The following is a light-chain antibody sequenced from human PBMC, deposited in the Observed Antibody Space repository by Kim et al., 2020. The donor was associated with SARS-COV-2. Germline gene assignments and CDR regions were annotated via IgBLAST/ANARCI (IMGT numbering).Light chain of an antibody. V-gene: IGKV3-15*01. J-gene: IGKJ4*01. CDR2: GAS. Sequence: ELVMTQSPATLSVSPGERATLSCRASQSVSSNLAWYQQKPGQAPRLLIYGASTRAPGIPARFSDSGSGTDFTLTIYSLQSEDFAVYYCHQYNDWPPLTFGGGTKLEI. CDR3: HQYNDWPPLT. CDR1: QSVSSN.